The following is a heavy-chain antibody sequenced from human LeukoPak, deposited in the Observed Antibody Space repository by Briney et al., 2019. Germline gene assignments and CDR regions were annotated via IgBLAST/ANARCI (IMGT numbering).Heavy chain of an antibody. CDR3: ARVGIYYYGMDV. Sequence: SETLSLTCTVSGGSITNYYWSWIRQPAGKGLEWLGRIRTSESPNYNPSLKSRVTMSVDTSKNQFSLKLSSVTAADTAVYYCARVGIYYYGMDVWGQGTTVTVSS. CDR2: IRTSESP. J-gene: IGHJ6*02. D-gene: IGHD7-27*01. V-gene: IGHV4-4*07. CDR1: GGSITNYY.